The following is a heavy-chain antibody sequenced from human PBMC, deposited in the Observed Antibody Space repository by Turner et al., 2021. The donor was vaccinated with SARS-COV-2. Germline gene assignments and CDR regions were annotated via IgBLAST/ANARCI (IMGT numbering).Heavy chain of an antibody. CDR1: GFTFSTYA. Sequence: QVQLVESGGGVVQPGRSLRLSCAASGFTFSTYATHWVRQAPGKGLGWGAVIWYDGSNKFYVDSVKGRFTISRDNSKNTLYQQMNSLRAEDTAVYYCARDYSSSSYLVSWFDPWGQGTLVTVSS. D-gene: IGHD6-6*01. V-gene: IGHV3-33*01. CDR2: IWYDGSNK. J-gene: IGHJ5*02. CDR3: ARDYSSSSYLVSWFDP.